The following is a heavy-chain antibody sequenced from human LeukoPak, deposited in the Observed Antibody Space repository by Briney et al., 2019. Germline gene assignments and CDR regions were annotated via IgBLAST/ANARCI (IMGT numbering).Heavy chain of an antibody. CDR2: IYSGDNT. Sequence: GGSLRLSCAASGFTVSNNYMSWVRHAPGKGLEWASVIYSGDNTYYVESAKGRFTVSRDNSKNTLFLQMHRLRAEDTAVYYCAGRRVLDASFDYWGQGTLVTVSS. J-gene: IGHJ4*02. D-gene: IGHD3-16*01. CDR1: GFTVSNNY. V-gene: IGHV3-66*02. CDR3: AGRRVLDASFDY.